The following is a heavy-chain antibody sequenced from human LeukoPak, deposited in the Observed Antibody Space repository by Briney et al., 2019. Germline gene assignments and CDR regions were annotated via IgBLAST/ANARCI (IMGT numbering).Heavy chain of an antibody. CDR2: ISGTGGST. Sequence: GGSLRLPCAASGFTVSNNGLSWFRQAPGKGLEWVSDISGTGGSTYYADSVKGRFTVSRDNSKNTPYLQMNSLRAEDTAVYYATGHGSSSYWGQGTLVTVSS. V-gene: IGHV3-23*01. CDR1: GFTVSNNG. J-gene: IGHJ4*02. D-gene: IGHD6-13*01. CDR3: TGHGSSSY.